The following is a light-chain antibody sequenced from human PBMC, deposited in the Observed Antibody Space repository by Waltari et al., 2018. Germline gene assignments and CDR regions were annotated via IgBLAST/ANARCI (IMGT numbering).Light chain of an antibody. CDR3: SSYTGSSTWV. J-gene: IGLJ3*02. Sequence: QSALTQPASVSGSPGQSITISCTGTSSDIGDYNYVPWYQQHVGKAPKLMIYDVTKRPSGVSYRFSGSKSGNTASLTISGLQAEDEADYYCSSYTGSSTWVFGGGTKLTVL. CDR1: SSDIGDYNY. CDR2: DVT. V-gene: IGLV2-14*01.